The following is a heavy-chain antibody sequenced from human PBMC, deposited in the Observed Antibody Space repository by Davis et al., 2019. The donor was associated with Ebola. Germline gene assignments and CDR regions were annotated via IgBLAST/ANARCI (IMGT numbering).Heavy chain of an antibody. J-gene: IGHJ6*02. CDR3: AKELYYYYGMDV. V-gene: IGHV3-64*01. Sequence: GESLKISCAASGFTFSSYAMHWVRQAPGKGLEYVSAISSNGGSTYYANSVKGRFTISRDNSKNTLYLQMGSLRAEDMAVYYCAKELYYYYGMDVWGQGTTVTVSS. CDR1: GFTFSSYA. CDR2: ISSNGGST.